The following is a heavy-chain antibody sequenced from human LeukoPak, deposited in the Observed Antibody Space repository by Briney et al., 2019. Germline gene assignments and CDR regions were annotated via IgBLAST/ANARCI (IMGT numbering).Heavy chain of an antibody. Sequence: PSETLSLTCTVSGGSISSYYWSWVRQPPGKGLEWIGYIYYSGSTNYNPSLKSRVTISLDTSKNQFSLNLSSVTAADTVVYYCARLNWVPGSTWPKIDSWGQGTLVTVSS. CDR1: GGSISSYY. D-gene: IGHD6-13*01. CDR2: IYYSGST. CDR3: ARLNWVPGSTWPKIDS. V-gene: IGHV4-59*08. J-gene: IGHJ4*02.